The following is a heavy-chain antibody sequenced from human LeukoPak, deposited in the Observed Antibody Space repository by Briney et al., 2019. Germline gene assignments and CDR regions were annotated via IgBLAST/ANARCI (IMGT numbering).Heavy chain of an antibody. CDR2: INAGNGNT. Sequence: ASVKVSCKASGYTFTNYGISWVRQAPGQRLEWMGWINAGNGNTKYSPEFQGRVTITRDTSASTAYMELSSLRSEDMAVYYCARDTPGSYDSSGYYYFDYWGQGTLVTVSS. CDR3: ARDTPGSYDSSGYYYFDY. CDR1: GYTFTNYG. D-gene: IGHD3-22*01. J-gene: IGHJ4*02. V-gene: IGHV1-3*03.